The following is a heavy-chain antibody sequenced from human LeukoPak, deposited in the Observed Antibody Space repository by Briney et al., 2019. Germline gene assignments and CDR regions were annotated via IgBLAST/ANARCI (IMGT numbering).Heavy chain of an antibody. CDR1: GGSFSGYY. J-gene: IGHJ4*02. V-gene: IGHV4-34*01. CDR2: INHSGST. D-gene: IGHD3-22*01. Sequence: TPSETLSLTCAVYGGSFSGYYWSWIRQPPGKGLEWIGEINHSGSTNYNPSLKSRVNISVDTSKNQFSLKLSSVTAADTAVYYCARGRRNYYDSTDLRYWGQGTLVTVSS. CDR3: ARGRRNYYDSTDLRY.